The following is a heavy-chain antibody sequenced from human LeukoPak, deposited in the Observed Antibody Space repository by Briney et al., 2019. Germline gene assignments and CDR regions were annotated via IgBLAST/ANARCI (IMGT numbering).Heavy chain of an antibody. CDR1: GYTFTAYY. V-gene: IGHV1-2*02. Sequence: ASVKVSCKASGYTFTAYYIHWVRQAPGQGLEWMGWINPNTGGTSYAQKSQGRVIMSRDTSISTAYMELSRLSSDDTAVYYCARDYYDRFGYGAFDYWGQGTLVTVSS. CDR3: ARDYYDRFGYGAFDY. D-gene: IGHD3-22*01. J-gene: IGHJ4*02. CDR2: INPNTGGT.